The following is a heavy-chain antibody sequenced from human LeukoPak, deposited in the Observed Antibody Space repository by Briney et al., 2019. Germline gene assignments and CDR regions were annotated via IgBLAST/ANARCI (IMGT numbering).Heavy chain of an antibody. D-gene: IGHD3-3*01. CDR3: ARGYYDFWSGPLYFDY. CDR2: FFYSGST. Sequence: SETLSLTCTVSGGSINNYYWSWIRQPPGKGLEWIGHFFYSGSTNYNPSLKSRVTMSVDTSKNQFSLKLSSVTAADTAVYYRARGYYDFWSGPLYFDYWGQGTLVTASS. V-gene: IGHV4-59*12. J-gene: IGHJ4*02. CDR1: GGSINNYY.